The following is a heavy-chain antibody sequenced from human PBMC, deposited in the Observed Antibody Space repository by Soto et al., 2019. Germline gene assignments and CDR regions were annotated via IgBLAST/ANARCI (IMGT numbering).Heavy chain of an antibody. CDR1: GYAFTTLA. V-gene: IGHV1-3*04. J-gene: IGHJ4*02. CDR3: ASQYGGTYCSANY. D-gene: IGHD2-15*01. CDR2: INTGNGKT. Sequence: ASVKVSCKASGYAFTTLAMHWVRQAPGQSLEWVGWINTGNGKTKYSQKLQDRVTITRDTLASTTYMELSSLRSDDTAMYYCASQYGGTYCSANYWSQGTLVTSPQ.